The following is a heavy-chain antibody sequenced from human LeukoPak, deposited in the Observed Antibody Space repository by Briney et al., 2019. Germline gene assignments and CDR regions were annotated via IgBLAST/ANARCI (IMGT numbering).Heavy chain of an antibody. CDR2: IGTAGDT. CDR1: GFTFSSYD. Sequence: GGSLRLSCAASGFTFSSYDMHWVRHATGKGLEWVSAIGTAGDTYYSGSVKGRFTISRENAKNSLYLQMNSLRAEDTAVYYCARALDSSGYYYPHDAFDIWGQGTMVTVSS. V-gene: IGHV3-13*01. J-gene: IGHJ3*02. CDR3: ARALDSSGYYYPHDAFDI. D-gene: IGHD3-22*01.